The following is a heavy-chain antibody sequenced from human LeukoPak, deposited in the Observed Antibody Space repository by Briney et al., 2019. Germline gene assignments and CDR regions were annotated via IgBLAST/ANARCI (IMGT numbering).Heavy chain of an antibody. D-gene: IGHD1-26*01. CDR1: GFSLSTSGMR. CDR3: ARGTSGSYLDY. J-gene: IGHJ4*02. Sequence: SGPTLVNPTQTLTLTCTFSGFSLSTSGMRVSWIRQPPGKALEWLARIDWDDDKFYSTSLKTRLTISKDTSKNQVVLTMTNMDPVDTATYYCARGTSGSYLDYWRQRTLVTVSS. CDR2: IDWDDDK. V-gene: IGHV2-70*04.